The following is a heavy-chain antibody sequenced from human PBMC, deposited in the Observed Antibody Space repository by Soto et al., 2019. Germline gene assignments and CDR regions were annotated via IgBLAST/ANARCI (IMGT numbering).Heavy chain of an antibody. V-gene: IGHV3-74*03. D-gene: IGHD2-2*02. J-gene: IGHJ6*02. Sequence: EVQVVESGGGLVQPGGSLRLSCAASGFILSSYWMHWVRQAPGKGLGLVSRLHSDGSTTTYADSVKRRFTISRDNAKNMVYLQINSLRAEDTAVYYCARELPTTIRGGDYYYYGMDVWVQGSTVTVSS. CDR1: GFILSSYW. CDR3: ARELPTTIRGGDYYYYGMDV. CDR2: LHSDGSTT.